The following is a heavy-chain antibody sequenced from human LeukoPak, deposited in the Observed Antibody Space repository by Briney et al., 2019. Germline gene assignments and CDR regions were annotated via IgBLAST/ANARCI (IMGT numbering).Heavy chain of an antibody. V-gene: IGHV1-69*05. J-gene: IGHJ4*02. CDR1: GYTFTSYY. Sequence: ASVKVSCKASGYTFTSYYMHWVRQAPGQGLEWMGGIIPIFGTANYAQKFQGRVTITTDESTSTAYMELSSLRSEDTAVYYCARDPYGSGSYESAYYFDYWGQGTLVTVSS. D-gene: IGHD3-10*01. CDR2: IIPIFGTA. CDR3: ARDPYGSGSYESAYYFDY.